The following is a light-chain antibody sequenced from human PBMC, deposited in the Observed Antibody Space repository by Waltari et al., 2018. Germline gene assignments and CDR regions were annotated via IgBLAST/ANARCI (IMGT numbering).Light chain of an antibody. J-gene: IGLJ2*01. CDR3: SSFVGSHVYVFGTGTRVTLFVV. Sequence: QSALPQPPSPSGSPGQSVTIPCPGTSRDVGGHNYLSWYKQHPGKAPKLMIYEVSKRPSGVPERFSGSKSGNTASLTVSGLQAEDEADYYCSSFVGSHVYVFGTGTRVTLFVVFGGGTKLTVL. CDR2: EVS. V-gene: IGLV2-8*01. CDR1: SRDVGGHNY.